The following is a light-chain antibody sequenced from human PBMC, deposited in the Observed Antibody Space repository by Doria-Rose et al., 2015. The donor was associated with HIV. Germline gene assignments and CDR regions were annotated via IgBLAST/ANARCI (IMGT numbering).Light chain of an antibody. J-gene: IGKJ3*01. CDR2: WAS. Sequence: LXXRAXXNCKSNXXLLYTSKNYLAWYQQKPGQPPKLLIYWASTRPSEVPARFSGSGSGTDFTLTISSLEAEDVAVYYCQQYYDTPSFGPGTTVDIK. V-gene: IGKV4-1*01. CDR1: XXLLYTSKNY. CDR3: QQYYDTPS.